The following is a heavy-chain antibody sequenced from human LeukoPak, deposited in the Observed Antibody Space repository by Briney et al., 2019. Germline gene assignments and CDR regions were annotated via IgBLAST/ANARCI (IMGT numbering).Heavy chain of an antibody. Sequence: SETLSLTCSVSGGSISSNSYYWGWIRQPPGKGLEWIGSIFFGGTTYYNPSLKSRVTMSVDTSKNQFSLRLSSVTATDTAVYFCARQPYGELPRLDHLGQGTLVTVSS. V-gene: IGHV4-39*01. D-gene: IGHD3-10*01. CDR2: IFFGGTT. CDR1: GGSISSNSYY. CDR3: ARQPYGELPRLDH. J-gene: IGHJ4*02.